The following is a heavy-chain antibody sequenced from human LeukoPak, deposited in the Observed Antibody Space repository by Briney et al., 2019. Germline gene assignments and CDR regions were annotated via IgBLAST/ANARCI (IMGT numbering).Heavy chain of an antibody. CDR2: ISAYNGNT. CDR1: GYTFTSYG. Sequence: ASAKVSFKASGYTFTSYGISWVRQAPGQGLEWMGWISAYNGNTNYAQKLQGRVTMTTDTSTSTAYMELRSLRSDDTAVYYCARDGQLTYYYDSSGPGTFDYWGQGTLVTVSS. D-gene: IGHD3-22*01. J-gene: IGHJ4*02. V-gene: IGHV1-18*01. CDR3: ARDGQLTYYYDSSGPGTFDY.